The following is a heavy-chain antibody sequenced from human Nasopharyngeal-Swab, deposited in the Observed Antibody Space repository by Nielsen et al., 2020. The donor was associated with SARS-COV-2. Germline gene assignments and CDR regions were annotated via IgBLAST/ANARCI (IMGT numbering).Heavy chain of an antibody. V-gene: IGHV4-39*01. CDR1: GGSISSSSYY. CDR2: IYYSGST. Sequence: SETLSLTCTVSGGSISSSSYYWGWIRQPPGKGLEWIGSIYYSGSTYYNPSLKSRVTISVDTSKNQFSLKLSSVTAADTAVYYCARPSRHFWSGQDPWFDPWSQGTLVTVSS. J-gene: IGHJ5*02. CDR3: ARPSRHFWSGQDPWFDP. D-gene: IGHD3-3*02.